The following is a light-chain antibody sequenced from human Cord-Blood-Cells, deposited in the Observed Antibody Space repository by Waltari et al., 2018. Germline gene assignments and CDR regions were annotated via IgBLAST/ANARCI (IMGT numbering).Light chain of an antibody. V-gene: IGLV2-14*01. Sequence: QSALTQPASVSGSPGQSITISCTGTSRDVGGYHYVSWYQPHPGKAPKLMIYAASNLPSGFSNRFSGSKSGNTASLTISGLQAEDEADYYCSSYTSSSTLVVFGGGTKLTVL. CDR2: AAS. CDR1: SRDVGGYHY. J-gene: IGLJ2*01. CDR3: SSYTSSSTLVV.